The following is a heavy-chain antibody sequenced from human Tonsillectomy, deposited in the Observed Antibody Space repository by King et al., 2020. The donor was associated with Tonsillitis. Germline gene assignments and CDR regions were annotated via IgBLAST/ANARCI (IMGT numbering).Heavy chain of an antibody. D-gene: IGHD2-15*01. J-gene: IGHJ4*02. V-gene: IGHV3-49*04. CDR1: GFTFGDYA. CDR3: TRERIYLFDS. CDR2: IRGKAYGATT. Sequence: VQLVESGGGLVQPGRSLRLSCSASGFTFGDYAMSWVRQAQGKGLEWVAFIRGKAYGATTEYAASVKGRFTISRDDSKSITYPQMNSLKIEDTAIYYCTRERIYLFDSWGQGTLVTISS.